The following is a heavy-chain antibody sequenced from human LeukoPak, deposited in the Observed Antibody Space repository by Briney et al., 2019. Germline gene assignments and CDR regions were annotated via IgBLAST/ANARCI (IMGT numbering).Heavy chain of an antibody. CDR1: GGSFSGYY. J-gene: IGHJ4*02. Sequence: PSETLSLTCAVYGGSFSGYYWSWIRQPPGKGLEWIGEINHSGSTNYNPSLKSRVTISVDTSKNQSSLKLSSVTAADTAVYYCARVRYSYGTFDYWGQGTLVTVSS. D-gene: IGHD5-18*01. CDR3: ARVRYSYGTFDY. V-gene: IGHV4-34*01. CDR2: INHSGST.